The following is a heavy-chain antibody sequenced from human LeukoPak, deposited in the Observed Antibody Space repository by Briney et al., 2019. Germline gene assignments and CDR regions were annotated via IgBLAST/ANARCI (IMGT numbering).Heavy chain of an antibody. D-gene: IGHD5-18*01. CDR2: IYPGDSDT. V-gene: IGHV5-51*01. CDR1: GYSFTSYW. Sequence: GESLKISCQGSGYSFTSYWIGWVRQMPGKGLEWMGIIYPGDSDTRYSPSFQGQVTISADKSISTAYLQWSSLKASDTAMYYCARRSYSYGPGDYFDYWGQGTLVTVSS. J-gene: IGHJ4*02. CDR3: ARRSYSYGPGDYFDY.